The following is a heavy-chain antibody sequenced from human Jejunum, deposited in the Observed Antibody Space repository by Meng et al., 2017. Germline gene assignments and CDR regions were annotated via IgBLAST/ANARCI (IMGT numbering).Heavy chain of an antibody. V-gene: IGHV1-18*01. CDR3: ARTLPHSSGDKRGLDY. CDR1: GYTFTSFA. D-gene: IGHD1-26*01. CDR2: INGDNGDT. J-gene: IGHJ4*02. Sequence: QVQLVQSGAEVKKPGASMKVSCKASGYTFTSFAITWVRQAPGQGLEWMGWINGDNGDTNNQQNFQGRLIMTTDTSTSTAYMELRSLRSDDTAVYYCARTLPHSSGDKRGLDYWGQGTLVTVSS.